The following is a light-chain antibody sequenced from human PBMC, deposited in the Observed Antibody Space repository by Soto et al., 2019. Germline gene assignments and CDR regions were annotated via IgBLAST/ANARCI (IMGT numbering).Light chain of an antibody. CDR1: QSINSW. CDR2: DAP. CDR3: QQYNTYSPT. V-gene: IGKV1-5*01. J-gene: IGKJ2*01. Sequence: DIQMTQSPSTLSASVGDRVTITCRASQSINSWLAWYQQKPGKAPNLLIYDAPSLQGGVPSRFSGSGSGTEFPLTISSLQPDDFATYYCQQYNTYSPTFGQGTKLEIK.